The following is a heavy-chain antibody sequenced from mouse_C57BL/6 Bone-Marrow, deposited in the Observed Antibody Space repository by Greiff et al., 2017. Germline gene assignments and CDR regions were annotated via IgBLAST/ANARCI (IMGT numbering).Heavy chain of an antibody. V-gene: IGHV1-19*01. CDR3: ARWGGVMDY. J-gene: IGHJ4*01. CDR1: GYTFTDYY. CDR2: INPYNGGT. Sequence: VQLQQSGPVLVKPGASVKMSCKASGYTFTDYYMNWVKQSHGKSLEWIGVINPYNGGTSYNQKFKGKATLTVDKSSSTAYMELNSLTSEGSAVYDCARWGGVMDYWGQGTSVTVSS.